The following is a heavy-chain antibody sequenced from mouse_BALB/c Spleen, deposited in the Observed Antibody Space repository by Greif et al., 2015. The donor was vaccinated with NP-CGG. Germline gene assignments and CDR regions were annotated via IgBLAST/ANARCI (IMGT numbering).Heavy chain of an antibody. V-gene: IGHV1S34*01. D-gene: IGHD2-4*01. CDR2: ISCYNGAT. CDR3: ARSLWPYYDYAYYYAMDY. Sequence: LVKTGASVKISCKASGYSFTGYYMHWVKQSHGKSLEWIGYISCYNGATSYNQKFKGKATFTVDTSSSTAYMQFNSLTSEDSAVYYCARSLWPYYDYAYYYAMDYWGQGTSVTVSS. J-gene: IGHJ4*01. CDR1: GYSFTGYY.